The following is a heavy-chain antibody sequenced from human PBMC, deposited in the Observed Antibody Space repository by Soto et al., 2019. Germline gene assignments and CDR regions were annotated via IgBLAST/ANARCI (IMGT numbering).Heavy chain of an antibody. CDR1: GFSFTSYG. V-gene: IGHV3-33*01. CDR3: AREREGGGVRHLDQ. J-gene: IGHJ4*02. CDR2: IWYDGSNK. Sequence: QVQLVESGGGVVQPGRSLRLSCAASGFSFTSYGMQWVRQAPGKGLEWVAVIWYDGSNKFYADSVKGRFTVSRDNSKNTLYLQMDSRRAEDTAVYYCAREREGGGVRHLDQWGQGTQVTVSS. D-gene: IGHD3-10*01.